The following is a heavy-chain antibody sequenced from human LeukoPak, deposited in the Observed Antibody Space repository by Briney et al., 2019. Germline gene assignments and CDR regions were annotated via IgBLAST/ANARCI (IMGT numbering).Heavy chain of an antibody. CDR1: GGSISSGGYS. Sequence: KPSETLSLTCAVSGGSISSGGYSWSWIRQPPGKGLEWIGEINHSGSTNYNPSLKSRVTISVDTSKNQFSLKLSSVTAADTAVYYCARGRGRNYYGSGSYYSVFDYWGQGTLVTVSS. J-gene: IGHJ4*02. CDR2: INHSGST. V-gene: IGHV4-34*01. D-gene: IGHD3-10*01. CDR3: ARGRGRNYYGSGSYYSVFDY.